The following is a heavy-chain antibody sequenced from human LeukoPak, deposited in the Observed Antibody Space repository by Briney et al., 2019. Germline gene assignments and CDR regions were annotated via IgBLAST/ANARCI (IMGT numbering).Heavy chain of an antibody. D-gene: IGHD4-11*01. J-gene: IGHJ4*02. CDR2: IYYSGST. V-gene: IGHV4-30-4*08. CDR1: GGSISSGDYY. Sequence: SETLSLTCTVSGGSISSGDYYWRWIRQPPGKGLEWIGYIYYSGSTYYNPSLKSRVTISVDTSKNQFSLKLSSVTAADTAVDYCARRSNYVDYWGQGTLVTVSS. CDR3: ARRSNYVDY.